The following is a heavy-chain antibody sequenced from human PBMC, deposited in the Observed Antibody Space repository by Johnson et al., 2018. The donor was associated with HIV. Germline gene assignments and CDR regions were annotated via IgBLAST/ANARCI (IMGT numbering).Heavy chain of an antibody. D-gene: IGHD3-3*01. CDR2: IKSKSDGGTT. CDR1: GFTFRNAW. Sequence: VQLVESGGGLVKPGGSLRLSCAVSGFTFRNAWVSWVRQAPGKGLEWVGRIKSKSDGGTTDYAAPVRGRFSISRDDSETTVYLQMNSLKIEDTAVYYCTTNFWSGFYPDAFDIWGQGTMVTVSS. CDR3: TTNFWSGFYPDAFDI. V-gene: IGHV3-15*01. J-gene: IGHJ3*02.